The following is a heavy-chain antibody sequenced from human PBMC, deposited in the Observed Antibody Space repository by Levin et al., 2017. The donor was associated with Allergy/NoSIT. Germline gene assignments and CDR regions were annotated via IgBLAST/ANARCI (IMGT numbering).Heavy chain of an antibody. V-gene: IGHV3-21*01. CDR2: ISSSSSYI. Sequence: AGGSLRLSCAASGFTFSSYSMNWVRQAPGKGLEWVSSISSSSSYIYYADSVKGRFTISRDNAKNSLYLQMNSLRAEDTAVYYCARDFGYYGSGSYLVRYMDVWGKGTTVTVSS. CDR1: GFTFSSYS. D-gene: IGHD3-10*01. CDR3: ARDFGYYGSGSYLVRYMDV. J-gene: IGHJ6*03.